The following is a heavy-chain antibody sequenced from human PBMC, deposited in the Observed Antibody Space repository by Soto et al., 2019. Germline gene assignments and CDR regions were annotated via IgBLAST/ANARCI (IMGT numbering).Heavy chain of an antibody. Sequence: LSLTCTVSGGSISSSSYYWGWIRQPPGKGLEWIGTIYYSGSTYYNSSLKSRVTISVDTSKNQFSLKLSSVTAADTAVYYCVRPVIYYYDRSPYFDYWGQGTQVTVSS. J-gene: IGHJ4*02. CDR2: IYYSGST. V-gene: IGHV4-39*01. CDR1: GGSISSSSYY. CDR3: VRPVIYYYDRSPYFDY. D-gene: IGHD3-22*01.